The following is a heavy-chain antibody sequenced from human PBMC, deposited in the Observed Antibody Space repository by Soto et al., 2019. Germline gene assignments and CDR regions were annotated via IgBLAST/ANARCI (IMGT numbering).Heavy chain of an antibody. CDR2: IGPESGAT. D-gene: IGHD1-26*01. Sequence: ASVKVSCKASGYTFTGHYIHWVRQAPGQGPEWMGEIGPESGATRYAEKFQGRVTMTLDTSITTVYMELKNLSPDDTAVYYCGRGRSGQIVVFYWGQGTPVTAPQ. CDR3: GRGRSGQIVVFY. J-gene: IGHJ4*02. CDR1: GYTFTGHY. V-gene: IGHV1-2*02.